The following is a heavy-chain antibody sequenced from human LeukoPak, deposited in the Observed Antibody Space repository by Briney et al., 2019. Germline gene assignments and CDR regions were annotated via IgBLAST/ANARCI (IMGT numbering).Heavy chain of an antibody. D-gene: IGHD3-16*02. J-gene: IGHJ4*02. V-gene: IGHV3-33*06. Sequence: PGRSLRLSCAASGFTFSSYGMHWVRQAPGKGLEWVAVIWYDGSNKYYADSVKGRFTISRDNSKNTLYLQMNSLRAEDTAVYYRAKDRMITFGGVIAYFDYWGQGTLATVSS. CDR1: GFTFSSYG. CDR2: IWYDGSNK. CDR3: AKDRMITFGGVIAYFDY.